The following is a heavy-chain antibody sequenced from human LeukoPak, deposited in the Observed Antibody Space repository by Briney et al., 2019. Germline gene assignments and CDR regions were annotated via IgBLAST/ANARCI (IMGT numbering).Heavy chain of an antibody. CDR2: ISSSGSTI. Sequence: GGSLRLSCAASGFTFSSYEMNWVRQAPGKGLEWVSYISSSGSTIYYADSVKGRFTISRDNAKNSLYLQMNSLRAEDTAVYYCAGTRIAAAGGFLNPRGQGTLVTVSS. D-gene: IGHD6-13*01. J-gene: IGHJ5*02. CDR3: AGTRIAAAGGFLNP. V-gene: IGHV3-48*03. CDR1: GFTFSSYE.